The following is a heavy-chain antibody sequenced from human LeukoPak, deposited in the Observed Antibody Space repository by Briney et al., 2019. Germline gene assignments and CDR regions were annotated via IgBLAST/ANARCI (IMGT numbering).Heavy chain of an antibody. CDR2: IIDSGIST. V-gene: IGHV3-23*01. CDR3: AKGSRGSYDY. J-gene: IGHJ4*02. D-gene: IGHD1-26*01. CDR1: GFTFSSYW. Sequence: GGSLRLSCAASGFTFSSYWMTWVRQAPEKGLEWVSSIIDSGISTYYGDSVKGRFTISRDNSKNTLYLQMNSLRAEDTAVYYCAKGSRGSYDYWGQGTLVTVSS.